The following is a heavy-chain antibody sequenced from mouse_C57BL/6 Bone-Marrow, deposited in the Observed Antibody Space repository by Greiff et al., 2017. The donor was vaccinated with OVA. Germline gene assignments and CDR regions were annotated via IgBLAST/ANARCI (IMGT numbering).Heavy chain of an antibody. CDR2: ISSGGDYI. CDR3: TREDTTVVDWYFDV. D-gene: IGHD1-1*01. V-gene: IGHV5-9-1*02. Sequence: EVQLVESGEGLVKPGGSLKLSCAASGFTFSSYAMSWVRQTPEKRLEWVAYISSGGDYIYYADTVKGRFTISRDNARNTLYLQMSSLKSEDTAMYYCTREDTTVVDWYFDVWGTGTTVTVSS. J-gene: IGHJ1*03. CDR1: GFTFSSYA.